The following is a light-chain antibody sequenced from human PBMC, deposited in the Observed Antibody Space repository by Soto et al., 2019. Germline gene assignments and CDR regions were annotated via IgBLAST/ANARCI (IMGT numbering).Light chain of an antibody. CDR1: SSDVGSYNL. V-gene: IGLV2-23*02. J-gene: IGLJ2*01. CDR2: EVS. Sequence: QSVLTQPASVSGSPGQSITISCTGTSSDVGSYNLVSWYQQHPGKAPKLMIYEVSKRPSGVSNRFSGSKSGNTASLTISGLQAEDEADYYCCPYAGVGRVFAGGTRLTV. CDR3: CPYAGVGRV.